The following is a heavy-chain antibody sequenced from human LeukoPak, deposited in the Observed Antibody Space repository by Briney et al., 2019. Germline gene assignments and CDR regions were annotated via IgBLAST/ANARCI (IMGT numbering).Heavy chain of an antibody. CDR2: IIPILGTA. CDR1: GGTFSSYA. Sequence: GASVKVSCKASGGTFSSYAISWVRQAPGQGLEWMGGIIPILGTANYAQKFQGRVTITADESTSTAYMELSSLRSEDTAVYYCASSALHYYDSSGYYPYYYYGMDVWGQGTTVTVSS. D-gene: IGHD3-22*01. CDR3: ASSALHYYDSSGYYPYYYYGMDV. J-gene: IGHJ6*02. V-gene: IGHV1-69*13.